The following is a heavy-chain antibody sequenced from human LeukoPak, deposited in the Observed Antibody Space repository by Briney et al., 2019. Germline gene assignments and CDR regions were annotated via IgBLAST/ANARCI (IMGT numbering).Heavy chain of an antibody. CDR3: ARGRDNWNDDAFDI. Sequence: GESLKISCKASGYTFSIYWIGWVRQMPGKGLEWMGIIYPGDSDTRYSPSFQGQVTISADKSISTAYLQWSSLKASDTAMYYCARGRDNWNDDAFDIWGQGTMVTVSS. J-gene: IGHJ3*02. D-gene: IGHD1-1*01. V-gene: IGHV5-51*01. CDR1: GYTFSIYW. CDR2: IYPGDSDT.